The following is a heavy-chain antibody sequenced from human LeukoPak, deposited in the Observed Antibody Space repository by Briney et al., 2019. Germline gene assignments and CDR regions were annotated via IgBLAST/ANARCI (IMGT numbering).Heavy chain of an antibody. Sequence: GGSLRLSCAASGFTFSSYSMNWVRQAPGKGLEWVSYISYSGTTIYYADSVKGRFTISRDNAKNSLYLQMNGLRAEDTAVYYCARDLGGSTISGSFDIWGQGTMVTVSS. CDR1: GFTFSSYS. CDR2: ISYSGTTI. J-gene: IGHJ3*02. CDR3: ARDLGGSTISGSFDI. V-gene: IGHV3-48*04. D-gene: IGHD5/OR15-5a*01.